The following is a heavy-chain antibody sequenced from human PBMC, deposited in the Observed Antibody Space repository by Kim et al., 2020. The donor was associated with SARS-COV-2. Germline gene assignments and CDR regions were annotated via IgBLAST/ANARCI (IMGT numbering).Heavy chain of an antibody. D-gene: IGHD2-2*02. J-gene: IGHJ6*02. Sequence: VKGRFTISRDNSKNTLYLQMNSLRAEDTAVYYCARGRTSWYTYYYFCMDVWGQGTTVTVSS. CDR3: ARGRTSWYTYYYFCMDV. V-gene: IGHV3-30*07.